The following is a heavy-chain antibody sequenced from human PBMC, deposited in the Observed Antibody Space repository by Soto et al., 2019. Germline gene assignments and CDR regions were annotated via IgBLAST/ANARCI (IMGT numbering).Heavy chain of an antibody. CDR2: MYNSGST. D-gene: IGHD3-16*01. V-gene: IGHV4-31*03. CDR3: ARGGDTTKVDY. J-gene: IGHJ4*02. CDR1: GGSISSGGYC. Sequence: QVQLQESGPGLVKPSQTLSLTCTVSGGSISSGGYCWSWIRQHPGEGLEWIGFMYNSGSTSYNPSLKRRATISVDTSTNQFSLKLRSVTDADTAVYYCARGGDTTKVDYWGQGTLVTVSS.